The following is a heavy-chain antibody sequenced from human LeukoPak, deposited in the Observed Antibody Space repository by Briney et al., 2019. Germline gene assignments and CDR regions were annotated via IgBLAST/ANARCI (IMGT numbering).Heavy chain of an antibody. D-gene: IGHD3-16*02. CDR2: ISSSGSTI. CDR1: GFTFSDYY. Sequence: PGGSLRLSCAASGFTFSDYYMSWIRQAPGKGLEGVSYISSSGSTIYYADSVKGRFTISRDNAKNSLYLQMNSLRAEDTAVYYCARDRDDYVWGSYRYDWFDPWGQGTLVTVSS. V-gene: IGHV3-11*01. J-gene: IGHJ5*02. CDR3: ARDRDDYVWGSYRYDWFDP.